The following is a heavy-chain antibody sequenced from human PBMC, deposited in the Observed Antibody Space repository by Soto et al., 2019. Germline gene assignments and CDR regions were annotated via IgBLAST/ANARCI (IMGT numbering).Heavy chain of an antibody. CDR2: ISYDGSNK. V-gene: IGHV3-30*18. CDR3: AKSYYYGSGSYYKDY. J-gene: IGHJ4*02. D-gene: IGHD3-10*01. CDR1: GFTFSSYG. Sequence: GGSLRLSCAASGFTFSSYGMHWVRQAPGKGLEWVAVISYDGSNKYYADSVKGRFTISRDNSKNTLYLQMNSLRAEDTAVYYCAKSYYYGSGSYYKDYWGQGTLVTVSS.